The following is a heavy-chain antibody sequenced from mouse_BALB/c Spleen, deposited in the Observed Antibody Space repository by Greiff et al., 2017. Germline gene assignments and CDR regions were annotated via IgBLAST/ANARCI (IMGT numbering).Heavy chain of an antibody. J-gene: IGHJ4*01. CDR1: GYTFTSYV. V-gene: IGHV1-14*01. D-gene: IGHD2-4*01. CDR3: ARDDYDVYYAMDY. Sequence: EVQLVESGPELVKPGASVKMSCKASGYTFTSYVMHWVKQKPGQGLEWIGYINPYNDGTKYNEKFKGKATLTSDKSSSTAYMELSSLTSEDSAVYYCARDDYDVYYAMDYWGQGTSVTVSS. CDR2: INPYNDGT.